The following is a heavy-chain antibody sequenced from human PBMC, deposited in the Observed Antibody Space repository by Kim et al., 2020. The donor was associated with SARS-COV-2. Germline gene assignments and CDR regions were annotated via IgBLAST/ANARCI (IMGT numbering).Heavy chain of an antibody. D-gene: IGHD6-19*01. J-gene: IGHJ4*02. Sequence: SETLSLTCTVTGASISSADYFWSWIRQPPGRGLECIGYIYQSGTTYCNPSLKSRATISGDTSKNQFSLTLTSVTAADTAVYYCAVVAGRPRFDSWGRGTLVTVSS. CDR3: AVVAGRPRFDS. V-gene: IGHV4-30-4*01. CDR1: GASISSADYF. CDR2: IYQSGTT.